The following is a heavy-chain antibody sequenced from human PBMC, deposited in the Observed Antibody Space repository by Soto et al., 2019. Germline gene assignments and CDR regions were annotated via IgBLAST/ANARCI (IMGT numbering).Heavy chain of an antibody. J-gene: IGHJ6*02. CDR3: ASSDVWGSYRYYGMDV. CDR2: IIPIFGTA. CDR1: GGTFSSYA. V-gene: IGHV1-69*12. D-gene: IGHD3-16*02. Sequence: QVQLVQSGAEVKKPGSSVKVSCKASGGTFSSYAISWVRQAPGQGLEWMGGIIPIFGTANYAQKFQGRVTITADESTSTAYMEMSNLRSEDTAVYYWASSDVWGSYRYYGMDVWGQGTTVTVSS.